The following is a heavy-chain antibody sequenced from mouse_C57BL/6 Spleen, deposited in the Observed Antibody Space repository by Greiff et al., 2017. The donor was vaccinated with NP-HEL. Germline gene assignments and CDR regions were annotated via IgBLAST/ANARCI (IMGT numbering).Heavy chain of an antibody. CDR2: INPGSGGT. Sequence: VKLMESGAELVRPGTSVKVSCKASGYAFTNYLIEGVKQRPGQGLEWIGVINPGSGGTNYNEKFKGKATLTADKSYSTAYMQLSSLTSEDSAVYFCARSDSLFDYWGQGTTLTVSS. CDR1: GYAFTNYL. CDR3: ARSDSLFDY. D-gene: IGHD2-4*01. V-gene: IGHV1-54*01. J-gene: IGHJ2*01.